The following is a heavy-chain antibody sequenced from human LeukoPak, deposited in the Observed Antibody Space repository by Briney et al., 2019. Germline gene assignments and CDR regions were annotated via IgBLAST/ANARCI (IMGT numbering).Heavy chain of an antibody. V-gene: IGHV1-8*01. D-gene: IGHD2-15*01. CDR3: ARVTQRGRYCSGGSCYSLGY. CDR1: GYTFTSYD. J-gene: IGHJ4*02. CDR2: MNPNSGNT. Sequence: SVKVSCKASGYTFTSYDINWVRQATRQGLEWMGWMNPNSGNTGYAQKFQGRVTMTRNTSISTAYMELSSLRSEDTAVYYCARVTQRGRYCSGGSCYSLGYWGQGTLVTVSS.